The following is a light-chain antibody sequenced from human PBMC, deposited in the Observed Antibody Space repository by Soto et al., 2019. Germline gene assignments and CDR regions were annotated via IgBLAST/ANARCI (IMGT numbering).Light chain of an antibody. V-gene: IGKV3-20*01. CDR2: GAS. J-gene: IGKJ1*01. CDR1: QSVINSY. Sequence: EIVLTQSPGTLSLSPGERATLSCRASQSVINSYLAWYQHKAGQAPRLLIYGASSRATDIPDKFSGSGSGTDFTLTISRLEPEDFAVYYCQQYGISPWTFGQGTKVEIK. CDR3: QQYGISPWT.